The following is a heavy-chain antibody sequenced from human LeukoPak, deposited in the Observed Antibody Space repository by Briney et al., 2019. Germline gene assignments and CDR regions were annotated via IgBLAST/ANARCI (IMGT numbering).Heavy chain of an antibody. J-gene: IGHJ4*02. CDR1: GFIFSSSA. V-gene: IGHV3-23*01. D-gene: IGHD1-26*01. CDR2: ITDSGDGT. Sequence: GGSLRLSCAASGFIFSSSAMSWVRQAPGKGLEWVSSITDSGDGTYYADSVKGRFTISRDDSKNTLYLQMNGLRAEDTALYYCAKDSPVATWWGQGTLVTVSS. CDR3: AKDSPVATW.